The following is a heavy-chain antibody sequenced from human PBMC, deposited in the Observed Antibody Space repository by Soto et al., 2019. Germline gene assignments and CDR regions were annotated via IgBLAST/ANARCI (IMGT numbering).Heavy chain of an antibody. CDR2: ISGSGGSGRG. D-gene: IGHD4-4*01. CDR1: GFSSRKYA. Sequence: GGSLRLSCVGSGFSSRKYAMNWVRQAPGKGLEWVSGISGSGGSGRGFYADPVKGRFTISRDNSKNTLYLEMNSLRAEDTAVYYCAKDLDDYSSAIDFWGQGTLVTVSS. V-gene: IGHV3-23*01. J-gene: IGHJ4*02. CDR3: AKDLDDYSSAIDF.